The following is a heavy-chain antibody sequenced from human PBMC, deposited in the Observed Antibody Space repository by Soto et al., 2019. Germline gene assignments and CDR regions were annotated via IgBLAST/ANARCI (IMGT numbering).Heavy chain of an antibody. CDR2: VFHSGSV. J-gene: IGHJ4*02. CDR3: ARKAWTRLDY. D-gene: IGHD1-1*01. V-gene: IGHV4-4*02. CDR1: GGSLSTPVW. Sequence: SETLSLTCGVSGGSLSTPVWWTWVRLTPGKGLEWIGEVFHSGSVNYNPSLQSRVTISVDKSTNHFSLRLTSVTAADTAVYYCARKAWTRLDYWGQGALVTVYS.